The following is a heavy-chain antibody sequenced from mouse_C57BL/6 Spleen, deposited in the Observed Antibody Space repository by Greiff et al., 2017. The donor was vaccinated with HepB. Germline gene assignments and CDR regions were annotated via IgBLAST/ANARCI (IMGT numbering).Heavy chain of an antibody. Sequence: VQLQESGPGLVQPSQSLSITCTVSGFSLTSYGVHWVRQSPGKGLEWLGVIWSGGSTDYNAAFISRLSISKDNSKSQVFFKMNSLQADDTAIYYCARRGGYDYGGRTGFAYWGQGTLVTVSA. CDR2: IWSGGST. D-gene: IGHD2-4*01. J-gene: IGHJ3*01. V-gene: IGHV2-2*01. CDR3: ARRGGYDYGGRTGFAY. CDR1: GFSLTSYG.